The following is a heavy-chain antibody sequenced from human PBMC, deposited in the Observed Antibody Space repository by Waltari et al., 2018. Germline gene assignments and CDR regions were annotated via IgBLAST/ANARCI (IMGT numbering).Heavy chain of an antibody. V-gene: IGHV4-61*02. CDR3: ARGGAADGTGYDY. J-gene: IGHJ4*02. D-gene: IGHD6-13*01. CDR1: GGSISSGSDY. Sequence: QVQLQESGPGLVKPSQTLSLTCTVSGGSISSGSDYWSWIRQPAGKGRECIGRLVPRGSTKYNPSLRSRVTSAKDTSENQLSLKLTTVTAADTAVYYCARGGAADGTGYDYWGQGTLVTVSS. CDR2: LVPRGST.